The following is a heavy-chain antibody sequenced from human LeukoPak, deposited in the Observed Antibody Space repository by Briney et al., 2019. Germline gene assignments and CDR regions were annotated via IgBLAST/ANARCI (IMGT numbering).Heavy chain of an antibody. Sequence: ASVKVSCKSSGYTFSSYDINWVRQATGQGLEWMGWMNPNSGNTGYAQKFQGRVTMTRNTSISTAYMELRSLRSDDTAVYYCARGALRFLTPLDYWGQGTLVTVSS. V-gene: IGHV1-8*01. CDR1: GYTFSSYD. J-gene: IGHJ4*02. CDR3: ARGALRFLTPLDY. CDR2: MNPNSGNT. D-gene: IGHD3-3*01.